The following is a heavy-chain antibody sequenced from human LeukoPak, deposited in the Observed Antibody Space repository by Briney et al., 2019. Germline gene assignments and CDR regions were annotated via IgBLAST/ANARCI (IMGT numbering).Heavy chain of an antibody. CDR2: ISYDGSNK. V-gene: IGHV3-30-3*01. CDR3: ARASPTTVTTIYGMDV. Sequence: GGSLRLSCAASGFTFSSYAMHWVRQAPGKGLEWVAVISYDGSNKYYADSVKGRFTISRDNSKNTLYLQMNSLRAEDTAVYYCARASPTTVTTIYGMDVWGQGATVTVSS. J-gene: IGHJ6*02. D-gene: IGHD4-17*01. CDR1: GFTFSSYA.